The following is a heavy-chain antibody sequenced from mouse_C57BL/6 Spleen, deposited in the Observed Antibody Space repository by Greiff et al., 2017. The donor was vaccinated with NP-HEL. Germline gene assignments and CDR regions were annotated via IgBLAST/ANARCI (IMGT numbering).Heavy chain of an antibody. J-gene: IGHJ1*03. CDR3: ARGYGSSYWYFDV. V-gene: IGHV1-7*01. Sequence: VQLQQSGAELAKPGASVKLSCKASGYTFTSYWMHWVKQRPGQGLEWIGYINPSSGYTKYNQKFKDKATLTADKSSRTAYMQLSSLTYEDSAVYYCARGYGSSYWYFDVWGTGTTVTVSS. CDR2: INPSSGYT. D-gene: IGHD1-1*01. CDR1: GYTFTSYW.